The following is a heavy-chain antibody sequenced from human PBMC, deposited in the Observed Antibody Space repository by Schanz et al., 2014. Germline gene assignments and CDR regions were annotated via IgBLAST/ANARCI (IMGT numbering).Heavy chain of an antibody. CDR1: GFIVRSNY. J-gene: IGHJ4*02. CDR2: VHPGGST. Sequence: EVQLVQSGGGLVQPGGSLRLSCAASGFIVRSNYMTWVRQAPGKGLEWVSFVHPGGSTYYPDSVKGRFTISRDSSKNTLYLQMNSLRPEDTAVYYCARDHATESYYSAGPPIDYWGQGTLLTVSS. D-gene: IGHD1-26*01. CDR3: ARDHATESYYSAGPPIDY. V-gene: IGHV3-66*01.